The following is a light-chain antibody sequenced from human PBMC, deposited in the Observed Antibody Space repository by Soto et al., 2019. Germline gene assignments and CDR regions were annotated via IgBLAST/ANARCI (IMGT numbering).Light chain of an antibody. Sequence: LVLTQSPGTLSLSPGERATLSCRASQTVRNSYLAWYQQKLGQPPRLVLYGTSNRATGIPARFSGRGSGTDFSLIISGLEPEDAAMYFCQQYDDSGAQFTFCQGTKLEIK. CDR3: QQYDDSGAQFT. CDR1: QTVRNSY. V-gene: IGKV3-20*01. CDR2: GTS. J-gene: IGKJ2*01.